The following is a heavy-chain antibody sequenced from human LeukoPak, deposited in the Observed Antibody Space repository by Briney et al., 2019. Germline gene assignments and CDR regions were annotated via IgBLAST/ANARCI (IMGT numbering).Heavy chain of an antibody. V-gene: IGHV4-39*07. D-gene: IGHD2/OR15-2a*01. CDR3: LLWRNHYYYYMDV. CDR1: GGSISSSSYY. CDR2: IYYSGST. Sequence: SETLSLTCTVSGGSISSSSYYWGWIRQPPGKGLEWIGSIYYSGSTNYNPSLKSRVTISVDTSKNQFSLKLSSVTAADTAVYYALLWRNHYYYYMDVWGKGTTVTVSS. J-gene: IGHJ6*03.